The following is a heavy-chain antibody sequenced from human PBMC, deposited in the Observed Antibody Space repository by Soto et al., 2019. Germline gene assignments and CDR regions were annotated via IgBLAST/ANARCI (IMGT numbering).Heavy chain of an antibody. CDR1: EFTFANAW. V-gene: IGHV3-15*01. J-gene: IGHJ4*02. CDR2: IKSKADGGTT. CDR3: TSLYYGH. Sequence: EVQLVESGGDLVKPGGSLRLSCAASEFTFANAWISCVRQAPGKGLEWVGRIKSKADGGTTDYAAPVKGRFTISRDESQNTLYLQMNSLKTEDTAVYYCTSLYYGHWGQGTLVTVSS. D-gene: IGHD4-17*01.